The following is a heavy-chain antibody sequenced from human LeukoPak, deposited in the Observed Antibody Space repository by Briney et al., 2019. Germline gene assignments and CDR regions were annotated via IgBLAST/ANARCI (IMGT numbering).Heavy chain of an antibody. CDR3: ARDVSLTAIAAAESFDY. Sequence: RASVKVSCKASGYTFTSYGISWVRQAPGQGLEWMGWISAYNGNTNYAQKLQGRVTMTTDTSTSTAYMELRSLRSDDTAVYYCARDVSLTAIAAAESFDYWGQGTLVTVSS. J-gene: IGHJ4*02. V-gene: IGHV1-18*01. CDR2: ISAYNGNT. D-gene: IGHD6-13*01. CDR1: GYTFTSYG.